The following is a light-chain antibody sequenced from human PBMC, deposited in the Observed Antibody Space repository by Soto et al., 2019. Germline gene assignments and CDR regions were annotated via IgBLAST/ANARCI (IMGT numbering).Light chain of an antibody. V-gene: IGKV3-15*01. J-gene: IGKJ1*01. CDR3: QQYNNWPRT. Sequence: EILMTHAPATLSMSPGERATLSCRASQSVSSDLAGYHQKPGQAPRLLIYGASTRATGIPARFSGSGSGTEFTLSINSLQSEDLAVYYCQQYNNWPRTFGQGTKV. CDR1: QSVSSD. CDR2: GAS.